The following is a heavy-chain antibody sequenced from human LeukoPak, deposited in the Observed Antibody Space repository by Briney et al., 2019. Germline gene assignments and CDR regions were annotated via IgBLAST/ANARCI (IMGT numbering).Heavy chain of an antibody. Sequence: SETLSLTCTVSGGSISSSSYYWGWVRQPPGKGLEWIGSIYYSGSTYYNPSLKSRVTISVDTSKNQFSLKLSSVTAADTAVYYCARDSTYYDFWSGYPFDYWGQGTLVTVSS. V-gene: IGHV4-39*07. CDR1: GGSISSSSYY. CDR2: IYYSGST. D-gene: IGHD3-3*01. J-gene: IGHJ4*02. CDR3: ARDSTYYDFWSGYPFDY.